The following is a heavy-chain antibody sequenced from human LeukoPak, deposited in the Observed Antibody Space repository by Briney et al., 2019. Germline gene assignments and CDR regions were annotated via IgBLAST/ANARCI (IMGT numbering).Heavy chain of an antibody. J-gene: IGHJ4*02. CDR3: AREAEVGAIYYYFDY. CDR2: IYTSGST. Sequence: SVTLSLTCTVSGGSISSYYWSWIRQPAGKGLEWLGRIYTSGSTNYNPSLKSRVTISVDRSKNQFSLKLSSVTAADTAVYYCAREAEVGAIYYYFDYWGQGTLVTVSS. CDR1: GGSISSYY. D-gene: IGHD1-26*01. V-gene: IGHV4-4*07.